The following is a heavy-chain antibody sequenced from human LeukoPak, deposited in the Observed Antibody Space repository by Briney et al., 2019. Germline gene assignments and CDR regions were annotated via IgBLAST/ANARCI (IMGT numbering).Heavy chain of an antibody. V-gene: IGHV5-51*01. CDR2: IYPGDSDT. J-gene: IGHJ4*02. CDR1: GYSVTRYW. CDR3: ARLDSTMFDS. D-gene: IGHD5-18*01. Sequence: GESLKISCKGSGYSVTRYWIGWMRQKPGKGLEWMGIIYPGDSDTRYSPSFQGQVSMSADKSSSTAYVQWSSLKASDTAIYHCARLDSTMFDSWGQGTLVTVSS.